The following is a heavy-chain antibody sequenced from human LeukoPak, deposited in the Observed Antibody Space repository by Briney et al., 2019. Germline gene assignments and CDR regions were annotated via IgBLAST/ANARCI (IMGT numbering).Heavy chain of an antibody. Sequence: SETLSLTCTVSGGSISSYYWSWIRQPAGKGLEWIGRIYTSGSTNYNPSLKSRVTMSVDTSKNQFSLKLSSVTAADTAVYYCARGYCSSTSCFFDIWGQGTMVTVSS. J-gene: IGHJ3*02. CDR3: ARGYCSSTSCFFDI. D-gene: IGHD2-2*01. CDR1: GGSISSYY. V-gene: IGHV4-4*07. CDR2: IYTSGST.